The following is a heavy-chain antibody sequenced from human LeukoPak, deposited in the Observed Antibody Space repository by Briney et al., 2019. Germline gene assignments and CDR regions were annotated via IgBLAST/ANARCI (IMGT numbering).Heavy chain of an antibody. CDR2: IYDSGST. J-gene: IGHJ4*02. Sequence: SETVSLICAVSGGSISSGGYFCTWIPQPPGKGLEWIGYIYDSGSTYYHPSLKSRITISVDRSKNQSSLKLSSVTAADTAVYYCASQLSPGIGYFDYWGQGTLVTVSS. D-gene: IGHD2/OR15-2a*01. CDR3: ASQLSPGIGYFDY. CDR1: GGSISSGGYF. V-gene: IGHV4-30-2*01.